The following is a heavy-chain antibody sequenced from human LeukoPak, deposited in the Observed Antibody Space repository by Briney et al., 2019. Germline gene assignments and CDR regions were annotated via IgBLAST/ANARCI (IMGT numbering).Heavy chain of an antibody. CDR1: GFTFSSYA. CDR3: ARPMNVLRFLEWLFIY. Sequence: PGGSLRLSCAASGFTFSSYAMSWVRQAPGKGLEWVSAISGSGGSTYYAASVKGRFTISRDNSKNTLYLQMNSLRAEDTAVYYCARPMNVLRFLEWLFIYWGQGTLVTVSS. J-gene: IGHJ4*02. V-gene: IGHV3-23*01. CDR2: ISGSGGST. D-gene: IGHD3-3*01.